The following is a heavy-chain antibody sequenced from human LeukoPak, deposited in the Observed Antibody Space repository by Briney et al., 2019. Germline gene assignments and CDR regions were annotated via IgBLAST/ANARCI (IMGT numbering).Heavy chain of an antibody. CDR1: GFTFSSYI. V-gene: IGHV3-48*04. J-gene: IGHJ4*02. D-gene: IGHD2-21*02. CDR3: ARAPDTYIAYCGGGCYFSLAY. CDR2: LSSSSSTI. Sequence: PGGSLRLSCAASGFTFSSYIMIWVRQAPGKGREGWSYLSSSSSTIYYADSVKGRFTISRDNAKNSLYLQLKSLRAEDTAVYSCARAPDTYIAYCGGGCYFSLAYWGQGSLVTVSS.